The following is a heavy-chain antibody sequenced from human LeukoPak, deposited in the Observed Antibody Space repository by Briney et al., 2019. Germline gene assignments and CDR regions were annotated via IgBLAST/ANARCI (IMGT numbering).Heavy chain of an antibody. D-gene: IGHD3-10*02. V-gene: IGHV3-30*18. CDR2: ISYDGSNK. CDR3: AKDKGCSGSYGFFDY. Sequence: GRSLRLSCAASGFTFSRYGMHWVRQAPGKGLEWVAVISYDGSNKYYADSVKGRFTISRGNSKNTLYLQMNSLRAEDTAVYYCAKDKGCSGSYGFFDYWGQGTLVTVSS. J-gene: IGHJ4*02. CDR1: GFTFSRYG.